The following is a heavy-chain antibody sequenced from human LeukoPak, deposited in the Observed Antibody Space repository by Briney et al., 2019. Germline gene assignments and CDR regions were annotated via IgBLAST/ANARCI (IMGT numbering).Heavy chain of an antibody. V-gene: IGHV3-9*01. J-gene: IGHJ3*02. CDR1: GFTFDEYA. CDR3: ARVRSGVNAFDI. D-gene: IGHD6-19*01. CDR2: ISRNRGRI. Sequence: GGSLRLSCAAPGFTFDEYAMHWVRQAPGKGLAWVSGISRNRGRIGYADSVKGGFTISRDNGKNSLYLQMNSLRAEDTAVYYCARVRSGVNAFDILGQGTMVTVSS.